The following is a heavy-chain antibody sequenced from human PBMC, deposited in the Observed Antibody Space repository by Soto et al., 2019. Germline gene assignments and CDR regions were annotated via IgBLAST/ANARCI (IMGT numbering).Heavy chain of an antibody. CDR2: IDPSDSYT. CDR3: ARGCGNSRAFDI. D-gene: IGHD2-21*01. V-gene: IGHV5-10-1*01. J-gene: IGHJ3*02. Sequence: GESLKISCQGSGYTFTGHWISWVRQMPGKGLERLGRIDPSDSYTNYSPSFQGHVAISADKSISAAYLQWSSLKASDTAMYYCARGCGNSRAFDIWGQGTMVTVSS. CDR1: GYTFTGHW.